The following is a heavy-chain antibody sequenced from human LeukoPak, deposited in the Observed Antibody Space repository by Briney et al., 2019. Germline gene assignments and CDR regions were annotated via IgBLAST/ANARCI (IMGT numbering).Heavy chain of an antibody. D-gene: IGHD2-21*01. CDR1: GFTVSSNY. V-gene: IGHV3-66*01. Sequence: PGGSLRLSCAASGFTVSSNYMSWVRQAPGKGLEWGSVIYSGGSTYYADSVKGRFTISRDNSKNTMYLLMNSLRAEDTAVYYCARGPQSEGYYGMDVWGQGTTVTVSS. J-gene: IGHJ6*02. CDR2: IYSGGST. CDR3: ARGPQSEGYYGMDV.